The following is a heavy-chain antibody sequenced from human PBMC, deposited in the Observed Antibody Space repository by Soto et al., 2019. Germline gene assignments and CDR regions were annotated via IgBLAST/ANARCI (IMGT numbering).Heavy chain of an antibody. CDR1: GFTFSDYY. D-gene: IGHD1-7*01. CDR2: ISSSGSTI. Sequence: GGSLRLSCAASGFTFSDYYMSWIRQAPGKGLEWVSYISSSGSTIYYADSVKGRFTISRDNAKNSLYLQMNSLRAEDTAVYYCARVRKTGTTGVRWFDPWGQGTLVTVSS. CDR3: ARVRKTGTTGVRWFDP. J-gene: IGHJ5*02. V-gene: IGHV3-11*01.